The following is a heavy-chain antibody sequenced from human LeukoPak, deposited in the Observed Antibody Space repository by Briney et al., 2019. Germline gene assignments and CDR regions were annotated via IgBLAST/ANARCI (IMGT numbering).Heavy chain of an antibody. Sequence: GGSLRLSCAAYGFSFSSYAMSWVRQAPGKGLEWVSAISGSGGSTYSADSVKGRFTISRDNSKNTLYLQMNSLRAEDTAVYYCSKGTSLSRFDPWGQGTLVTVSS. V-gene: IGHV3-23*01. D-gene: IGHD3/OR15-3a*01. CDR1: GFSFSSYA. J-gene: IGHJ5*02. CDR2: ISGSGGST. CDR3: SKGTSLSRFDP.